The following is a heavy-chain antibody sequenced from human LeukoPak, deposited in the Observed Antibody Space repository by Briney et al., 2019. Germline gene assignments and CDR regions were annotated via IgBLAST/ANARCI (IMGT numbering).Heavy chain of an antibody. Sequence: GGSLRLSCAASGFRFSDYYMSWIRQAPGKGLEWVSSISRGGNSKYSADSVKGRFTISRDNAKNSLDLQMDSLRPEDTAVYYCAKSLLWFIGVQGSYGMDVWGQGTTVTVSS. CDR2: ISRGGNSK. CDR1: GFRFSDYY. V-gene: IGHV3-11*01. J-gene: IGHJ6*02. D-gene: IGHD3-10*01. CDR3: AKSLLWFIGVQGSYGMDV.